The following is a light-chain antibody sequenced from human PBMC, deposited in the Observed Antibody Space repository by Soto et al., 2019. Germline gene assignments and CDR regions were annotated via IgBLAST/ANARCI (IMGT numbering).Light chain of an antibody. CDR3: QQYGSSLQIT. Sequence: EIVLTQSPGTLSLSPGERATLSCRASQSVSNSYLAWYQQKPGQAPRLLIYGASSRVTGIPDRFSGSGSGTDFTLTISRLEPEDFAVYYCQQYGSSLQITFGQGTRLEIK. J-gene: IGKJ5*01. CDR2: GAS. V-gene: IGKV3-20*01. CDR1: QSVSNSY.